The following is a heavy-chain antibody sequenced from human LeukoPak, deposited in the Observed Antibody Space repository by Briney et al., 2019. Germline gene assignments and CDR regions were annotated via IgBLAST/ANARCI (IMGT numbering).Heavy chain of an antibody. D-gene: IGHD6-19*01. J-gene: IGHJ4*02. CDR2: ISYDGSNK. CDR3: ARTVAGVFDY. CDR1: GFTFSSCA. V-gene: IGHV3-30*04. Sequence: PGRSLRLSCAASGFTFSSCAMRWVRQAPGKGLEWVAVISYDGSNKYYADSVKGRFTISRDNSKNTLYLQMNSLRAEDTAVYYCARTVAGVFDYWGQGTLVTVSS.